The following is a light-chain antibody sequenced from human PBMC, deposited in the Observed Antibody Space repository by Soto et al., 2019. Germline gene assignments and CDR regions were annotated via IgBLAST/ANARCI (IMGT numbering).Light chain of an antibody. Sequence: EIVVTQSPPTLSLSPGERATLSCRASQSVSSYFAWYQQKPGQAPRLLINDASNRATGVPARFSGSGSGTDFTLTISSLEPEDFAVYYCQQRSNWPLTFGGGTKVEI. J-gene: IGKJ4*01. V-gene: IGKV3-11*01. CDR3: QQRSNWPLT. CDR2: DAS. CDR1: QSVSSY.